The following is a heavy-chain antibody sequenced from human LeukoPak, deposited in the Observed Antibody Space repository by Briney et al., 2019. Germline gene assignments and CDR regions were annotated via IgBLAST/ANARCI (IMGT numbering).Heavy chain of an antibody. CDR3: AREHYGDFGFDY. J-gene: IGHJ4*02. V-gene: IGHV3-30-3*01. D-gene: IGHD4-17*01. CDR1: GFTFSHAW. Sequence: PGGPLILSCVASGFTFSHAWMSWGRQAPGKGVGGGAVISYDGSNKYYADYMKGRFTISRDNYKNTLFLQMNSLRAEDTAVYYCAREHYGDFGFDYWGQGILVTVSS. CDR2: ISYDGSNK.